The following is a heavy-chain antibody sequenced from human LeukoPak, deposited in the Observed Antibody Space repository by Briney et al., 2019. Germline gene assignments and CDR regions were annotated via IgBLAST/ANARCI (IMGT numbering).Heavy chain of an antibody. J-gene: IGHJ4*02. CDR2: TRYDGSTK. Sequence: GGPLRLSCAPAGFTFSSYGMHWVRQAPGKGLEWVAYTRYDGSTKYHVDSVKGRFTISRDNSKNTLYLQMNSLRAEDTALYYCAKDGGHYFVDYWGQGTLVTVSS. D-gene: IGHD3-9*01. V-gene: IGHV3-30*02. CDR3: AKDGGHYFVDY. CDR1: GFTFSSYG.